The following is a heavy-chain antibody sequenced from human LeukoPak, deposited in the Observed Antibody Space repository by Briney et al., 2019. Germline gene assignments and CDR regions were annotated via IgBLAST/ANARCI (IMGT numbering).Heavy chain of an antibody. V-gene: IGHV4-59*12. D-gene: IGHD3-3*02. Sequence: SETLSLTCTVSGGSITTYYWNWIRQAPGKGLEWLGYIYNIGRTNYNPSLSNRITMSLDTSTNQFSLKVSSLTAADTAMYYCARSSDIYYFDYWGQGTLVTVSS. CDR3: ARSSDIYYFDY. J-gene: IGHJ4*02. CDR1: GGSITTYY. CDR2: IYNIGRT.